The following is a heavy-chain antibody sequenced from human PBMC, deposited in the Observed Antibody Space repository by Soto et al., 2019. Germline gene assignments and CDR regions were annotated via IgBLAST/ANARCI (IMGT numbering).Heavy chain of an antibody. V-gene: IGHV4-4*02. CDR2: IYHSGST. Sequence: QVQLQESGPGLVKPSGTLSLTCAVSGGSISSSNWWSWVRQPPGKGLEWIGEIYHSGSTNYNPSLKGRVPISVDKSKNQFSLKLSSVPAADTAVYYCARDALTDLGGGMDVWGQGTTVTVSS. J-gene: IGHJ6*02. CDR3: ARDALTDLGGGMDV. CDR1: GGSISSSNW. D-gene: IGHD3-9*01.